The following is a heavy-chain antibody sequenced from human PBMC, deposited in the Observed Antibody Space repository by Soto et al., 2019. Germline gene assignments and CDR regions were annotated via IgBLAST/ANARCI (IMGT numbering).Heavy chain of an antibody. V-gene: IGHV4-34*01. CDR3: ARRIQLWIDD. Sequence: PSETLSLTCAVYGGSFSGYYWSWIRQPPGKGLEWIGEINHSGSTNYNPSLKSRVTISVDTSKNQFSLKLSSVTAADTAVYYWARRIQLWIDDWGQGNLVSVSS. CDR2: INHSGST. J-gene: IGHJ4*02. D-gene: IGHD5-18*01. CDR1: GGSFSGYY.